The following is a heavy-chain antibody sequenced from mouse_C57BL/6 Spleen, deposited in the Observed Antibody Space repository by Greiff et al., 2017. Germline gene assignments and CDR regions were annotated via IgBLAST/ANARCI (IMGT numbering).Heavy chain of an antibody. Sequence: EVQLQQSGAELVRPGASVKLSCTASGFNIKDDYMHWVKQRPEQGLEWIGWIDPGNGDTEYASKFQGKATITADTSSNTAYLQLSSLTSEDTAVYYCATTWGFAYWGQGTLVTVSA. J-gene: IGHJ3*01. D-gene: IGHD4-1*01. CDR2: IDPGNGDT. CDR1: GFNIKDDY. CDR3: ATTWGFAY. V-gene: IGHV14-4*01.